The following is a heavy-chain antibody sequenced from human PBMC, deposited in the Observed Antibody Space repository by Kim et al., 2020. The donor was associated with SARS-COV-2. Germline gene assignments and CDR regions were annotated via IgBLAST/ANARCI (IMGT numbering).Heavy chain of an antibody. CDR2: IGTAGDT. V-gene: IGHV3-13*01. CDR1: GFTFSSYD. D-gene: IGHD5-12*01. CDR3: ARGGSGYARGNWYFDL. J-gene: IGHJ2*01. Sequence: GGSLRLSCAASGFTFSSYDMHWVRQATGKGLEWVSAIGTAGDTYYPGSVKGRFTISRENAKNSLYLQMNSLRAGDTAVYYCARGGSGYARGNWYFDLWGRGTLVTVSS.